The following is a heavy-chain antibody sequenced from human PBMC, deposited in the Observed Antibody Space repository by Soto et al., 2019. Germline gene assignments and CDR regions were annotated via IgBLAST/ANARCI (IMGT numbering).Heavy chain of an antibody. V-gene: IGHV4-59*01. Sequence: TLSLTCTVSGGSISSYYWSWIRQPPGKGLEWIGYIYYSGSTNYNPSLKSRVTISVDTSKNQFSLKLSSVTAADTAVYYCARSGSDILTGYYYYYGMDVWGQGTTVTVSS. CDR2: IYYSGST. CDR3: ARSGSDILTGYYYYYGMDV. D-gene: IGHD3-9*01. J-gene: IGHJ6*02. CDR1: GGSISSYY.